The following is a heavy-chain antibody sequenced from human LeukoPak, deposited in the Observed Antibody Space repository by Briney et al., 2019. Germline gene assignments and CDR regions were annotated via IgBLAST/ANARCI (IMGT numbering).Heavy chain of an antibody. D-gene: IGHD5-12*01. CDR3: VKGAPPPGYSGYDYRVFDV. Sequence: GGSLRLSCAASGFTFDDYAMHWVRQAPGKGLEWVSGISWNINTLGYADSVKGRFTISRDNAKNSLYLQMNSLRAEDTALYYCVKGAPPPGYSGYDYRVFDVWGQGTMVTVSS. CDR2: ISWNINTL. CDR1: GFTFDDYA. J-gene: IGHJ3*01. V-gene: IGHV3-9*01.